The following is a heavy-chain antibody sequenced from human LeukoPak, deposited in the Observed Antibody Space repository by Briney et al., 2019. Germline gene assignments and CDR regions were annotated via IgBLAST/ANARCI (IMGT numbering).Heavy chain of an antibody. J-gene: IGHJ4*02. CDR3: ARDTTAVTSSAFDS. CDR1: GGSISSSYW. Sequence: SGTLSLTCAVSGGSISSSYWWSWVRQPPGKGLEWIGEIYHSGTTNYNPSLKSRVTISVDKLKNQFSLRLSSVTAAGTAVYYCARDTTAVTSSAFDSWGQGTLVTVSS. CDR2: IYHSGTT. V-gene: IGHV4-4*02. D-gene: IGHD6-19*01.